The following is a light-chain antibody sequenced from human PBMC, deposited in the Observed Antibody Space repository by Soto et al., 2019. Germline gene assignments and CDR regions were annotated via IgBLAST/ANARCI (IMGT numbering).Light chain of an antibody. CDR3: SSYTGSSINTVV. Sequence: QPVLTQSSSASASLGSSVKLTCTLSSGHSSYIIAWHQQQPGKAPRYLMKLEGSGSYNKGSGVPDRFSGSSSGADRYLTISNLQSEDEADYYCSSYTGSSINTVVFGGGTKLTVL. J-gene: IGLJ2*01. CDR1: SGHSSYI. CDR2: LEGSGSY. V-gene: IGLV4-60*03.